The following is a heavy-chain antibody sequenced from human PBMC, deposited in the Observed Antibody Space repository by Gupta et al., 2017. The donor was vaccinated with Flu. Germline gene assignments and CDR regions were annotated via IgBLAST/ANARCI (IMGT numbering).Heavy chain of an antibody. V-gene: IGHV3-23*01. CDR1: GFTFSRYA. CDR3: AKRWDDFYFYYYMDV. D-gene: IGHD1-26*01. CDR2: ISGSGGST. J-gene: IGHJ6*03. Sequence: GFTFSRYAMNWVRQAPGKGLEWVSAISGSGGSTNYADSVKGRFTISRDNSTNTLYLQMNSLRAEDTALYYCAKRWDDFYFYYYMDVWGKGTTVTVSS.